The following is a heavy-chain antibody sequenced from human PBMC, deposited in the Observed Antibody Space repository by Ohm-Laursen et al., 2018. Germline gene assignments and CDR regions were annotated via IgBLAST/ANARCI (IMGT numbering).Heavy chain of an antibody. V-gene: IGHV3-48*03. J-gene: IGHJ4*02. CDR2: ISTSGSIM. Sequence: SLRLSCSASGFAFSNYDMNWVRQAPGKGLEWISRISTSGSIMYYADSVKGRFTISRDNAKNSLYLQMNSLRAEDTALYYCARTSGWYHPFDSWGQGTLVTVSS. D-gene: IGHD6-19*01. CDR1: GFAFSNYD. CDR3: ARTSGWYHPFDS.